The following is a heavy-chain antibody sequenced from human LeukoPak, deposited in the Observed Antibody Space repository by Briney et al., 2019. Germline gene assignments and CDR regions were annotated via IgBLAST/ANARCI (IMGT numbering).Heavy chain of an antibody. D-gene: IGHD3-10*01. CDR2: ISGSGGST. CDR1: GFTFSSYA. Sequence: PGGSLRLSCAASGFTFSSYAMSWVRQAPGKGLEWVSAISGSGGSTYYAGSVKGRFTISRDNSKNTLYLQMNNLRAEDTAVYYCAKGTKQELLIRYYFDYWGQGTLVTVSS. V-gene: IGHV3-23*01. J-gene: IGHJ4*02. CDR3: AKGTKQELLIRYYFDY.